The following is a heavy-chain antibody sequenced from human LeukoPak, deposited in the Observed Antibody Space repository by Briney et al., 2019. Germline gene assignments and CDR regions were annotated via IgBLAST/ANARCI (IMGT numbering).Heavy chain of an antibody. Sequence: ASVKVSCKASGYTFTGYYMHWVRQAPGQGLEWMGWINPNSGGTNYAQKFQGRVTMTRDTSISTAYMELSRLRSDDTAVYYCARAGYYDFWSGYYTQSDYYYYYGMDVWGQGTTVTVSS. CDR2: INPNSGGT. V-gene: IGHV1-2*02. D-gene: IGHD3-3*01. CDR1: GYTFTGYY. J-gene: IGHJ6*02. CDR3: ARAGYYDFWSGYYTQSDYYYYYGMDV.